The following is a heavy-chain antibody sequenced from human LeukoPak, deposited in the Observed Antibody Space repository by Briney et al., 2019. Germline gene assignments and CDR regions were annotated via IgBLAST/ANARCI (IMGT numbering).Heavy chain of an antibody. CDR2: IVSDGSNT. CDR3: ARGPNSNWSGPDF. CDR1: GFTFSSYW. D-gene: IGHD6-6*01. V-gene: IGHV3-74*01. Sequence: GGSLRLSCAASGFTFSSYWMNWVRQVPGKGLVWVSRIVSDGSNTNYADSVKGRFTVSRDNAKNTLYLQVNNLRAEDTAVYYCARGPNSNWSGPDFWGQGTLLTVSS. J-gene: IGHJ4*02.